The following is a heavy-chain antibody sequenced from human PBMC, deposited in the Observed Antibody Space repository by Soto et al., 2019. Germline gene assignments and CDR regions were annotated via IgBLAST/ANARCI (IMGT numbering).Heavy chain of an antibody. Sequence: EVQLVESGGGLVKPGGSLRLSCAASGFTFSSYSMNWVRQAPGKGLEWVSSISSSSSYIYYADSVKGRFTISRDNAKNSLYLQMNSLRAEDTDVYYCARRAVAATTFDYWGQGTLVTVSS. V-gene: IGHV3-21*01. CDR3: ARRAVAATTFDY. J-gene: IGHJ4*02. CDR2: ISSSSSYI. D-gene: IGHD2-15*01. CDR1: GFTFSSYS.